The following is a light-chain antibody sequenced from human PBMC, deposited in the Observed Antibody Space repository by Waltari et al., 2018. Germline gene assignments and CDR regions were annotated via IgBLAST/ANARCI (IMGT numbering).Light chain of an antibody. CDR1: SGDVGGYNY. CDR2: EVS. CDR3: SSYTSSSTLVV. V-gene: IGLV2-14*01. Sequence: QSALTQPASVSGSPGQSTTISCTGPSGDVGGYNYVPGYQQHPGKAPKLMIYEVSNRPSGVSNRFSGSKSGNTASLTISGLQAEDEADYYCSSYTSSSTLVVFGGGTKLTVL. J-gene: IGLJ2*01.